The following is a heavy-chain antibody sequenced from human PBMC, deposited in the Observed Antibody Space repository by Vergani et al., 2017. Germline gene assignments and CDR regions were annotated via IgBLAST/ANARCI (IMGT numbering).Heavy chain of an antibody. D-gene: IGHD3-3*01. J-gene: IGHJ4*02. Sequence: QAQLVQSGAEVKKPGASVRVSCKASRYPFSRYGISWVRQAPGQGLEWMGWISAYSGATTYGQDFQGRVTMTWDTSISTAYLNFNRVTSADTAMYFCARDFRVDVTAEFEYWGQGTLVIASS. V-gene: IGHV1-18*01. CDR1: RYPFSRYG. CDR3: ARDFRVDVTAEFEY. CDR2: ISAYSGAT.